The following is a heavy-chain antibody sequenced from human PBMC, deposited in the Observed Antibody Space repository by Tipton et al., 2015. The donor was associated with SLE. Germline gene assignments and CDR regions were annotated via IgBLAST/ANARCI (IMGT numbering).Heavy chain of an antibody. CDR1: GYTFTNYG. CDR2: ISPYNGNT. Sequence: QLVQSGAEVKKPGASVKVSCKASGYTFTNYGISWVRQAPGQGLEWMGWISPYNGNTKYAQNFQGRVTMTADTSTSTGYMELTSLRPDDTAVYYCASGYSFDYWGQGTLVTVSS. J-gene: IGHJ4*02. V-gene: IGHV1-18*04. D-gene: IGHD5-12*01. CDR3: ASGYSFDY.